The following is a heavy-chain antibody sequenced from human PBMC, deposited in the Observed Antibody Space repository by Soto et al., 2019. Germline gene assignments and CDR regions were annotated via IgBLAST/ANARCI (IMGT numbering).Heavy chain of an antibody. CDR2: MNPSGGST. Sequence: ASVKVSCKASGYTFTSFHMHWVRQAPGQGLEWMGIMNPSGGSTTYAQKFQGRVTMTRDTSTSTAYMELSSLRSDDTAVYYCARWRNGIYGGAYYWGQGSLVPVSS. CDR1: GYTFTSFH. CDR3: ARWRNGIYGGAYY. D-gene: IGHD4-17*01. J-gene: IGHJ4*02. V-gene: IGHV1-46*01.